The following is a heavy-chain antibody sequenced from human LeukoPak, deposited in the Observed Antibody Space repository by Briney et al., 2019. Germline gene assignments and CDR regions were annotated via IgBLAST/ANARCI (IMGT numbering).Heavy chain of an antibody. Sequence: ASVTVSCKASGYTFTSYAMHWVRQAPGQRLEWMGWINAGNGNTKYSQKFQGRVTITRDTSASTAYMELSSLRSEDTAVYYCARAHDYDFWSGYSMYYFDYWGQGTLVTVSS. J-gene: IGHJ4*02. CDR2: INAGNGNT. CDR3: ARAHDYDFWSGYSMYYFDY. D-gene: IGHD3-3*01. CDR1: GYTFTSYA. V-gene: IGHV1-3*01.